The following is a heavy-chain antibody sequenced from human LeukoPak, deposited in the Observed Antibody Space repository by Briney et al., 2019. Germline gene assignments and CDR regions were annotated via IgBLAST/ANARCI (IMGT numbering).Heavy chain of an antibody. D-gene: IGHD6-25*01. Sequence: GGSLRLSCAPSGFTFTDYSMKWVRQAPGKGLEWVASISTVSTYTFYADSVKGRFSISRDNVRNLLYLQMSSLGAEDTAVYYCVRDGSGFYLYNYMDVGGKGTTVTVSS. CDR1: GFTFTDYS. CDR3: VRDGSGFYLYNYMDV. CDR2: ISTVSTYT. J-gene: IGHJ6*03. V-gene: IGHV3-21*06.